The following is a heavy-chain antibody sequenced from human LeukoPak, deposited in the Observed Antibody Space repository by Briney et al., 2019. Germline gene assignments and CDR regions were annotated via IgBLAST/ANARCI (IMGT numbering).Heavy chain of an antibody. CDR2: IKQDGSVK. V-gene: IGHV3-7*03. D-gene: IGHD3-22*01. Sequence: GGSLRLSCAASGFTFSSHWMSWVRQAPGKGLEWVANIKQDGSVKQYADFVKGRFTISRDNSKNTLYLQMNSLRSEDTAVYYCARENDYYDSSGYYPGDYWGQGTLVTVSS. CDR3: ARENDYYDSSGYYPGDY. J-gene: IGHJ4*02. CDR1: GFTFSSHW.